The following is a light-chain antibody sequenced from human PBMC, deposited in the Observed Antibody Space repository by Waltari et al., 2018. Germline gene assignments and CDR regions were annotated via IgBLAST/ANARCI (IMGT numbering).Light chain of an antibody. J-gene: IGKJ5*01. V-gene: IGKV1D-12*01. CDR1: QDINRW. CDR2: AES. CDR3: QQADTFPLT. Sequence: DIQMTQSPSSVSASVGDRVTITCRASQDINRWLACYQQKPGKAPKLLIYAESTLQPWVPSRFSGSGSGTYYTLTINSLQPEDFAIYYCQQADTFPLTFGQGTRLEIK.